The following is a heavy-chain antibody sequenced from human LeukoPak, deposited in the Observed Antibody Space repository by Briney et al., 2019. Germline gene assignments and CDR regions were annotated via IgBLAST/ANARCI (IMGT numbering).Heavy chain of an antibody. CDR3: ARVAVRGTPSFDY. Sequence: GGSLRLSCAASGFTFSSYEMNWVRQAPGKGLEWVSYISSSGSTIYYADSVKGRFTISRDNAKNSLYLQMNSLRAEDTALYYCARVAVRGTPSFDYWGQGTLVTVSS. J-gene: IGHJ4*02. D-gene: IGHD3-10*01. V-gene: IGHV3-48*03. CDR2: ISSSGSTI. CDR1: GFTFSSYE.